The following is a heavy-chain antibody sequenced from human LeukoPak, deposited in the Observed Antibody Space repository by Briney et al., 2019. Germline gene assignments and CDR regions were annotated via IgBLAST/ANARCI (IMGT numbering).Heavy chain of an antibody. V-gene: IGHV3-74*01. CDR1: GFTFSSYW. CDR3: ARDLGTTNWFDP. D-gene: IGHD1-26*01. Sequence: GGSLRRSCAASGFTFSSYWMHWVRQSPGEGLVWVSHINTDGRTTTYADSVKGRFTISRDNAKNTLYLQMNSLRAEDTAVYYCARDLGTTNWFDPWGQGTLVTVSS. CDR2: INTDGRTT. J-gene: IGHJ5*02.